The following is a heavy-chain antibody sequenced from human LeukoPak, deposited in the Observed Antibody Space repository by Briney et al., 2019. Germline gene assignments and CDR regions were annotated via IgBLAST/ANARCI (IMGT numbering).Heavy chain of an antibody. CDR2: IYYSGST. CDR3: ARGRGMDV. J-gene: IGHJ6*04. CDR1: SGSISSYY. D-gene: IGHD3-10*01. V-gene: IGHV4-59*01. Sequence: PSETLSLTCTVSSGSISSYYWSWIRQPPGKGLEWIGYIYYSGSTNYNPSLKSRVTISVDTSKNQFSLKLSSVTAADTAVYYCARGRGMDVWGKGTTVTISS.